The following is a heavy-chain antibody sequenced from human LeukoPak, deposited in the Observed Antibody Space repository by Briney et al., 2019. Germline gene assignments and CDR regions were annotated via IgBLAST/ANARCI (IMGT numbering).Heavy chain of an antibody. Sequence: KTSETLSLTCTVSGGSISSYYWSWIRQPAGKGLEWIGRIYTSGSTNYNPSLKSRVTISVDTSKNQFSLKLSSVTAADTAVYYCARDRVAAAGTHFDYWGQGTLVTVFS. CDR2: IYTSGST. CDR1: GGSISSYY. CDR3: ARDRVAAAGTHFDY. D-gene: IGHD6-13*01. J-gene: IGHJ4*02. V-gene: IGHV4-4*07.